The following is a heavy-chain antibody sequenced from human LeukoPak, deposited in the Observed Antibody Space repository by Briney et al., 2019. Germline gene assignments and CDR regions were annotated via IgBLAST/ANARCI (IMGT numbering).Heavy chain of an antibody. Sequence: PGGSLRLSCAASGFTLSNYWMHWVPQAPGKGLVWVSRITSDGSGTSYADSVKGRFTISRDNAKNTLYLQMSSLRAEDTAVYSCARDLGGDDAFDIWGQGTRVTVSS. V-gene: IGHV3-74*01. CDR2: ITSDGSGT. J-gene: IGHJ3*02. D-gene: IGHD2-21*02. CDR1: GFTLSNYW. CDR3: ARDLGGDDAFDI.